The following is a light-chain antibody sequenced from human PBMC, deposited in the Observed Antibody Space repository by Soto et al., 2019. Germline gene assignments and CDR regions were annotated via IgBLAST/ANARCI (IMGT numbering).Light chain of an antibody. J-gene: IGKJ4*01. V-gene: IGKV3-20*01. Sequence: EIVLSQLPGTLSSSPGERATLSCRASQRVSSHVAWSQQKPGQAPRLLIYGASSRATGIPDRFSGSGSGTDFTLTISRLEPEDFAVYYCQQYGDSLLTFGGGTKGDIK. CDR2: GAS. CDR1: QRVSSH. CDR3: QQYGDSLLT.